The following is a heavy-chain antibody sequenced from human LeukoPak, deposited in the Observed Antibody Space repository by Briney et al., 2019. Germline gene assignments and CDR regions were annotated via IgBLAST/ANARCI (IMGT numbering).Heavy chain of an antibody. CDR2: INPNSGGT. CDR3: AKDSLLNYYGSGSYSTFDY. CDR1: GYTFTGYY. J-gene: IGHJ4*02. D-gene: IGHD3-10*01. Sequence: GASVKVSCKASGYTFTGYYMHWVRQAPGQGLEWMGWINPNSGGTNYAQKFQGRVTMTRDTSISTAYMELSRLRSDDTAVYYCAKDSLLNYYGSGSYSTFDYWGQGTLVTVSS. V-gene: IGHV1-2*02.